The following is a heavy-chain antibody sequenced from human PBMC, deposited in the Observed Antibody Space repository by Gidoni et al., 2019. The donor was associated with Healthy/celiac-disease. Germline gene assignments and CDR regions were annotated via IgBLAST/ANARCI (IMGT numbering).Heavy chain of an antibody. CDR3: ARVEGGNTFGGVYDAFDI. Sequence: QVQLQESGPGLVKPSETLSLTCTVSGYSISSGYYWGWIRQPPGKGLEWVGSIYHSGSTYYNPSLKSRVTISVDTSKNQFSLKLSSVTAADTAVYYCARVEGGNTFGGVYDAFDIWGQGTMVTVSS. CDR1: GYSISSGYY. D-gene: IGHD3-16*01. J-gene: IGHJ3*02. V-gene: IGHV4-38-2*02. CDR2: IYHSGST.